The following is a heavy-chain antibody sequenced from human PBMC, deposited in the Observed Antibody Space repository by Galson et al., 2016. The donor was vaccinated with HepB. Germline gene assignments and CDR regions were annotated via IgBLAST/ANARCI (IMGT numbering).Heavy chain of an antibody. J-gene: IGHJ4*02. CDR3: AREMKTDYDFWGDQYTPLDY. CDR1: GYTFTSYG. V-gene: IGHV1-18*01. Sequence: SVKVSCKASGYTFTSYGISWVRQAPGQGLEWMGWINTYKGNTNYAQNFQGRVSMTTDTSTSTAYMDLRSLRSDDTAVYYCAREMKTDYDFWGDQYTPLDYWGQGTLVTVSS. CDR2: INTYKGNT. D-gene: IGHD3-3*01.